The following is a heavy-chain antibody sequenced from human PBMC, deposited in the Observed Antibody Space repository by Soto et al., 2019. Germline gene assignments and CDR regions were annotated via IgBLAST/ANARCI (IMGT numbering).Heavy chain of an antibody. J-gene: IGHJ4*02. V-gene: IGHV4-4*02. Sequence: SETLSLTCAVSGGSFTSNNWWTWVRQPPGQGLEWIGEIYRTGSTNYNPSLKSRVTISLDKSENQFSLKVTYLTAADTAVYYCASRDPGTSVDYWGQGTLVTVSS. CDR3: ASRDPGTSVDY. D-gene: IGHD1-7*01. CDR1: GGSFTSNNW. CDR2: IYRTGST.